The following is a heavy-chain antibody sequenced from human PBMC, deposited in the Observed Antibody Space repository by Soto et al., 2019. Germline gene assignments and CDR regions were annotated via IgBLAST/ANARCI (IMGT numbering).Heavy chain of an antibody. CDR2: IIPIFGTA. D-gene: IGHD3-22*01. CDR1: GGTFSSYA. Sequence: QVQLVQSGAEVKKPGSSVKVSCKASGGTFSSYAISWVRQAPGQGLEWMGGIIPIFGTANYAQKFQGRVTSDADKSTSTAYMELISLRSEDTAVYYCARRYYYDSSGRGTNDAFDIWGQGTMVTVSS. V-gene: IGHV1-69*06. CDR3: ARRYYYDSSGRGTNDAFDI. J-gene: IGHJ3*02.